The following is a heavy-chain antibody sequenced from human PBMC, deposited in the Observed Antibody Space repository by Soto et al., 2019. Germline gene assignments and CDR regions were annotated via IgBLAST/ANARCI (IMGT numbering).Heavy chain of an antibody. J-gene: IGHJ4*02. Sequence: GASVKVACKASGYTFTSYAMHWVRQAPGQRLEWMGWINAGNGNTKYSQKFQGRVTITRDTSASTAYMELSSLRSEDTAVYYCARDDGSSPPFFLHWGQGTLVTDSS. CDR1: GYTFTSYA. D-gene: IGHD2-15*01. CDR2: INAGNGNT. V-gene: IGHV1-3*01. CDR3: ARDDGSSPPFFLH.